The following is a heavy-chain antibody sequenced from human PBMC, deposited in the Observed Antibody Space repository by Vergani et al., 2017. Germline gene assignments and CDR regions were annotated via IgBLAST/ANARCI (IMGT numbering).Heavy chain of an antibody. CDR1: GFTFSSYS. Sequence: EVQLVESGGGLVKPGGSLRLSCAASGFTFSSYSVNWVRQAPGKGLEWVSSISSSSSYIYYADSVKGRFTISRDNAKNSLYLQMNSLRAEDTAVYYCARDSRPYSGYDSGGDLYYYYYGMDVWGQGTTVTVSS. D-gene: IGHD5-12*01. CDR3: ARDSRPYSGYDSGGDLYYYYYGMDV. CDR2: ISSSSSYI. V-gene: IGHV3-21*01. J-gene: IGHJ6*02.